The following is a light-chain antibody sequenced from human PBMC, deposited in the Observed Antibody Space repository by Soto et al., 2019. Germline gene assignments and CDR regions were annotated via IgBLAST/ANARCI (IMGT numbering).Light chain of an antibody. CDR3: QTWDTGIVV. CDR1: SGQGNYV. J-gene: IGLJ2*01. Sequence: QLVLTQSPSASASLGASVKLTCTLSSGQGNYVIAWHQQQPEKGPRYLMKVKSDGSHNKGDGIPDRFSCSSSGAERYLAISSLQSEDEADYYCQTWDTGIVVFGGGTQLTVL. V-gene: IGLV4-69*01. CDR2: VKSDGSH.